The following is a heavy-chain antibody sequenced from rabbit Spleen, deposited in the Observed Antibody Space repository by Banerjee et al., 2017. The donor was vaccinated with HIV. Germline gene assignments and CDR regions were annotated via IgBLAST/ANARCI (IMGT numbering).Heavy chain of an antibody. J-gene: IGHJ3*01. CDR1: GFDFSSYY. V-gene: IGHV1S7*01. CDR2: IDPVFGST. D-gene: IGHD6-1*01. Sequence: QLKETGGGLVQPGGSLKLSCKASGFDFSSYYMSWVRQAPGKGLEWIGCIDPVFGSTYYASWVNGRFTISSHNAQNTLYLQLNSLTAADTATYFCVREAGYGGYGDASLGGQGTLVTVS. CDR3: VREAGYGGYGDASL.